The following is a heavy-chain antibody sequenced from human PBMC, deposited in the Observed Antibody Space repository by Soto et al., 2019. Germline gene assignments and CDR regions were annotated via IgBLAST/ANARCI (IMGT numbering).Heavy chain of an antibody. Sequence: GGSLRLSCAASGFTFSDYYMSWIRQAPGKGLEWVSYISSSGSTIYYADSVKGRFTISRDNAKNSLYLQMNSLRAEDTAVYYCATHPEAASELGYYYMDVWGKGTTVTVPS. D-gene: IGHD2-15*01. CDR2: ISSSGSTI. V-gene: IGHV3-11*01. CDR1: GFTFSDYY. CDR3: ATHPEAASELGYYYMDV. J-gene: IGHJ6*03.